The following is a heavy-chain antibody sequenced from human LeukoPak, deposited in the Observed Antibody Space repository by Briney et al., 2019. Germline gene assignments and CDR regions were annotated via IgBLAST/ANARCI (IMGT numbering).Heavy chain of an antibody. CDR1: GGTFSRYA. CDR3: ARARTRSSTSSYAFDY. CDR2: IIPIFGTA. D-gene: IGHD2-2*01. V-gene: IGHV1-69*05. J-gene: IGHJ4*02. Sequence: ASVKVSCKASGGTFSRYAISWGRQAPGQGVEGMGGIIPIFGTANYAQKFQGRVTITTEKSTSTAYMQLSSLRSEDTAVYYCARARTRSSTSSYAFDYWGQGTLVTVSS.